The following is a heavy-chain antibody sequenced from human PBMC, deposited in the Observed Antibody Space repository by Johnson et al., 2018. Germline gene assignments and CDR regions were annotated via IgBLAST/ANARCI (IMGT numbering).Heavy chain of an antibody. CDR2: IKQEGSEK. D-gene: IGHD2-15*01. CDR3: ARDDYCSGGSCSSEIVYYYYYGMDV. Sequence: VQLGEAGGGLVQPGGSLRLSCAASGFTFSSYWMSWVRQAPGKGLEWVANIKQEGSEKYYVDSVKGRFTISRANAKNSLYLQMNSLRAEDTAVYYCARDDYCSGGSCSSEIVYYYYYGMDVWGQGTTVTVSS. J-gene: IGHJ6*02. V-gene: IGHV3-7*01. CDR1: GFTFSSYW.